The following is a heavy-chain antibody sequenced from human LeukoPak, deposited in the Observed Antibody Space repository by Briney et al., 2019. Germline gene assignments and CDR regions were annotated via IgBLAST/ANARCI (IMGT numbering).Heavy chain of an antibody. CDR2: IYHSGNT. V-gene: IGHV4-59*08. Sequence: SETLSLACTVSGDSISSYYWSWIRQPPGKGLEWIGYIYHSGNTNSNPSLKSRVTISVDTTKNQFSLKLSSVTAADTAVYYCARYYYDSSGYSHGMDVWGQGTTVTVSS. J-gene: IGHJ6*02. CDR1: GDSISSYY. CDR3: ARYYYDSSGYSHGMDV. D-gene: IGHD3-22*01.